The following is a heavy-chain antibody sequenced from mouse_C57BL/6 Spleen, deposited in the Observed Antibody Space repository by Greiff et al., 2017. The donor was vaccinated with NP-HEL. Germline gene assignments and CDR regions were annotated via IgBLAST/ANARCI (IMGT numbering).Heavy chain of an antibody. CDR2: IYPGDGDT. D-gene: IGHD1-1*01. V-gene: IGHV1-82*01. J-gene: IGHJ2*01. CDR3: ARSLYYYGSSRDYFDD. CDR1: GYAFSSSW. Sequence: QVQLQQSGPELVKPGASVKISCKASGYAFSSSWMNWVKQRPGKGLEWIGRIYPGDGDTNYNGKFKGKATLTADKSSSTAYMQLSSLTSEDSAVYFCARSLYYYGSSRDYFDDWGQGTTLTVSS.